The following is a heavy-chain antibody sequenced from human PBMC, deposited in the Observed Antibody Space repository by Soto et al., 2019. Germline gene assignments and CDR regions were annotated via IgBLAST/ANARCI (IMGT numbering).Heavy chain of an antibody. V-gene: IGHV1-8*01. CDR2: MNPNSGNT. D-gene: IGHD2-8*01. J-gene: IGHJ4*02. Sequence: QVQLVQSGAEVKKPGASVKVSCKASGYTFTSYDINWVRQATGQGLEWMGWMNPNSGNTGYAQKFQGRVTMTRNSSISKAYMELSSMRSEDTAVYYCARGHSTNDGYYFDYWAQVTLVTVSS. CDR1: GYTFTSYD. CDR3: ARGHSTNDGYYFDY.